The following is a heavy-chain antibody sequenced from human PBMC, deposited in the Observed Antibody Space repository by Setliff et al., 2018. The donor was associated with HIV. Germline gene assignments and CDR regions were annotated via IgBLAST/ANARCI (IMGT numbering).Heavy chain of an antibody. J-gene: IGHJ4*02. D-gene: IGHD3-3*01. Sequence: ASVKVSCKASGYTFTSYGISWVRQAPGQGLEWMGWISAYNGNTKYAQKFQGRVTTTIDRSTSTAYMELRSLRSDDTAVYYCARQIFWRDYYFDYWGQGTLVTVSS. CDR1: GYTFTSYG. V-gene: IGHV1-18*01. CDR3: ARQIFWRDYYFDY. CDR2: ISAYNGNT.